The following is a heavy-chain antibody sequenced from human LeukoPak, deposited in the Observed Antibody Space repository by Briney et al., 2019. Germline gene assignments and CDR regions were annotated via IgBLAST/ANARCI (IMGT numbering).Heavy chain of an antibody. J-gene: IGHJ4*02. CDR2: INSDETSI. CDR1: GFTFTSFW. CDR3: ARGGCSGGACYLDS. Sequence: PGGSLRLSCATSGFTFTSFWMHWVRQGPGKGLVWVSRINSDETSISYADSVTGRFTISGDNAKNTLYLQMNSLRAEDTAVYFCARGGCSGGACYLDSWGQGILVTVSS. D-gene: IGHD2-15*01. V-gene: IGHV3-74*01.